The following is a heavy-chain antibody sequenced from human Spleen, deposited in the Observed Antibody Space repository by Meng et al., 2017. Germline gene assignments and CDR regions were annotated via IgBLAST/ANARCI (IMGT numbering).Heavy chain of an antibody. CDR3: ARHGYCTTTTCYGSPNWFDP. V-gene: IGHV4-39*01. Sequence: QLQLQESGPGLVKPSETLSLTCAVPGGSISSSSYYWGWIRQPPGKGLEWIGSIYYSGSTYYSPSLKSRVTISVDTSRNHFSLKLSSVTAADTAVYYCARHGYCTTTTCYGSPNWFDPWGQGTLVTVSS. CDR1: GGSISSSSYY. D-gene: IGHD2-2*03. CDR2: IYYSGST. J-gene: IGHJ5*02.